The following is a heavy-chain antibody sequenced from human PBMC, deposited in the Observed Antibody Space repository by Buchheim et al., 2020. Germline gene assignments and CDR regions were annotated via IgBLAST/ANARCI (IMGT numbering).Heavy chain of an antibody. CDR3: TIRDYSKGGDYYYGMDV. CDR2: IDPSDSYP. Sequence: EVQLVQSGAEVKKPGESLRISCKGSGYSFTSYCISWVRQMPGKGLEWMGRIDPSDSYPNYSPSFQVHVTISADKSISTAYLQWSSLKASDTAMYYCTIRDYSKGGDYYYGMDVWGQGTT. V-gene: IGHV5-10-1*03. CDR1: GYSFTSYC. J-gene: IGHJ6*02. D-gene: IGHD4-11*01.